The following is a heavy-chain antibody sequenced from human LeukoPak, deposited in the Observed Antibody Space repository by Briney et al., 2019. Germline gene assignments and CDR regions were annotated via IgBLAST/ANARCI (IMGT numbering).Heavy chain of an antibody. V-gene: IGHV4-4*02. D-gene: IGHD6-13*01. CDR3: AISGYSSPLGGPDY. CDR2: IFHSGST. J-gene: IGHJ4*02. Sequence: SGTLSLTCAVSGGSIRSSDWWTWVRQPPGKGLEWIGEIFHSGSTNYNPSLKSRVTISVDQPKNQFSLKLSSVTAADTAVYYCAISGYSSPLGGPDYWGQGTLVTVSS. CDR1: GGSIRSSDW.